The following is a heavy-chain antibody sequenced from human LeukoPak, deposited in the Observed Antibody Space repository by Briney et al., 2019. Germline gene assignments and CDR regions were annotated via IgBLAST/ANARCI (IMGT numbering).Heavy chain of an antibody. D-gene: IGHD3-9*01. CDR2: ISFSHHT. J-gene: IGHJ5*02. V-gene: IGHV3-11*06. Sequence: GGSLRLSCAASGFTFTDHYMSWIRQAPGKGLEWISYISFSHHTNYADSVKGRFTISRDDARNSLFLQMDSLRVEDTAVYYCVFQKPAPSTVFGTWGQGTLVTVSS. CDR1: GFTFTDHY. CDR3: VFQKPAPSTVFGT.